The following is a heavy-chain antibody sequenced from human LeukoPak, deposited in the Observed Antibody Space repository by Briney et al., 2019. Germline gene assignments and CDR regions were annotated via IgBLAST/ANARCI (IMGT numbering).Heavy chain of an antibody. Sequence: GESLKISCKGSGYSFTSYWIGWVRQMPGKGLEWMGIIYPGDSDTRYSPSFQGQVTTSADKSISTAYLQWSSLKASDTAMYYCARRNYYDSSGYYSDYWGQGTLVTVSS. CDR2: IYPGDSDT. V-gene: IGHV5-51*01. CDR1: GYSFTSYW. D-gene: IGHD3-22*01. CDR3: ARRNYYDSSGYYSDY. J-gene: IGHJ4*02.